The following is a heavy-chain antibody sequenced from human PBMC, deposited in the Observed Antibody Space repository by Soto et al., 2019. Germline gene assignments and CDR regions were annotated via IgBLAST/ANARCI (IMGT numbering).Heavy chain of an antibody. CDR1: RFTLSDYG. CDR3: AKEWVRASNRYHLDY. J-gene: IGHJ4*02. V-gene: IGHV3-30*18. D-gene: IGHD4-4*01. CDR2: RLHSAPRK. Sequence: GGSLRLSCAASRFTLSDYGMHWVRQAPGKGLEWVAGRLHSAPRKAYSASVKGRFVISRDKSKKMLYLQLSSRRREEMGAYYCAKEWVRASNRYHLDYWGPGTLVTV.